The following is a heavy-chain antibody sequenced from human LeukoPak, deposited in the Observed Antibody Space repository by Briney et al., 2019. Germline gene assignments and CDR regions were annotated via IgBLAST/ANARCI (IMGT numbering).Heavy chain of an antibody. D-gene: IGHD4-23*01. J-gene: IGHJ4*02. CDR2: IKKDGSEK. V-gene: IGHV3-7*04. CDR3: SRGDYGGNTYYFDS. CDR1: GFTFSRYW. Sequence: SGGSLRLSCAASGFTFSRYWMSWVRQAPGEGPEWVANIKKDGSEKYYVDSVKGRFTIFRDNAKNSLYLQINSLRAEDTALYYCSRGDYGGNTYYFDSWGQGTLVIVSS.